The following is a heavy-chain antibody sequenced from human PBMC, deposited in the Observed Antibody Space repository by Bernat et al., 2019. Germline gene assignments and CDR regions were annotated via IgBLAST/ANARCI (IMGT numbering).Heavy chain of an antibody. J-gene: IGHJ3*02. CDR2: ISGDGGST. CDR1: GFTFDDYA. V-gene: IGHV3-43*02. CDR3: ARGGWSHGFDI. Sequence: EVQLVESGGGVVQPGGSLRLSCAASGFTFDDYAMHWVRQAPGKGLEWVSLISGDGGSTYYADSVKGRFTLSRDNAKNTLYLQMNSLRVEDTAVYYCARGGWSHGFDIWGQGTMVTVSS. D-gene: IGHD3-3*01.